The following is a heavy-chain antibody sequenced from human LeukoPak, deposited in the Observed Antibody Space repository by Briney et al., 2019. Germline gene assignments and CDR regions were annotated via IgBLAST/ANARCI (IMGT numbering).Heavy chain of an antibody. CDR3: ARAPWGSGWLIDYFDY. CDR2: IVVGSGNT. J-gene: IGHJ4*02. V-gene: IGHV1-58*02. CDR1: GFTFTSSA. Sequence: TSVKVSCKASGFTFTSSAMQWVRQARGQRLEWIGWIVVGSGNTNYAQKFQERVTITRDMSTSTAYMELSSLRSEDTAVYYCARAPWGSGWLIDYFDYWGQGTLVTVSS. D-gene: IGHD6-19*01.